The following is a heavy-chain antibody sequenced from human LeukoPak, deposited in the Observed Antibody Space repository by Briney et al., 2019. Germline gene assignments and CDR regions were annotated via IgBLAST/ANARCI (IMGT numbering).Heavy chain of an antibody. CDR2: INPSGGST. CDR3: ADSVATIGSLKY. D-gene: IGHD5-12*01. V-gene: IGHV1-46*01. CDR1: GYTFTSYY. Sequence: ASVKVSCKASGYTFTSYYMHWVRQAPGQGLEWMGIINPSGGSTSYAQKFQGRVTMTRDTSTSTVYMELSSLRSEDTAVYYCADSVATIGSLKYWGQGTQVTVSS. J-gene: IGHJ4*02.